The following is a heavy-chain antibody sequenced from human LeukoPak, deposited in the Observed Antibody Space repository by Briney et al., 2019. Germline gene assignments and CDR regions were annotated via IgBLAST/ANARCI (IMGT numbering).Heavy chain of an antibody. Sequence: GGSLRLSCAASGFTFSTYWMVWVRQAPGKGLEWVSAISGSGGSTYYADSVKGRSTISRDNSKNTLYLQMNSLRAEDTAVYYCAKDRETVKHLPFDPWGQGTLVTVSS. CDR1: GFTFSTYW. D-gene: IGHD4-11*01. CDR3: AKDRETVKHLPFDP. J-gene: IGHJ5*02. CDR2: ISGSGGST. V-gene: IGHV3-23*01.